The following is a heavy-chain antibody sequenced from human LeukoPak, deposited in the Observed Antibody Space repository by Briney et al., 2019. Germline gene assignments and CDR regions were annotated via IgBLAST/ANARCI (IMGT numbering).Heavy chain of an antibody. CDR1: GYTFTSYG. CDR3: ARGAAIRYCSGGSCYSPIDY. V-gene: IGHV1-18*01. CDR2: ISAYNGNT. Sequence: GASVKVSCKASGYTFTSYGISWVRQAPGQGLEWMGWISAYNGNTNYAQKLQGRVTMTTDTSTSTAYMELRSLRSDDTAVYYCARGAAIRYCSGGSCYSPIDYWGQGTLVTVSS. D-gene: IGHD2-15*01. J-gene: IGHJ4*02.